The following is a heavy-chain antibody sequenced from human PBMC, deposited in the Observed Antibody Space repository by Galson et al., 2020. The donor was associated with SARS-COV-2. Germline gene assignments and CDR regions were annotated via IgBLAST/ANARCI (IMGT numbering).Heavy chain of an antibody. CDR1: GYTFTTYD. V-gene: IGHV1-8*01. Sequence: ASVKVSCRASGYTFTTYDINWVRQATGQGLEWVGWMNPNSGNTDYAQDFQGRVTMTRDTSTSTAYMELRSLRSEDTAVYYCARAPLGYDSLIGYTRAYYFDSWGQGTLVTVSS. J-gene: IGHJ4*02. D-gene: IGHD3-9*01. CDR2: MNPNSGNT. CDR3: ARAPLGYDSLIGYTRAYYFDS.